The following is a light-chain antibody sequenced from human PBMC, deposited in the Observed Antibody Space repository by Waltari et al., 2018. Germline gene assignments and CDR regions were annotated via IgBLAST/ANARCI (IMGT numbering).Light chain of an antibody. Sequence: DIVMTQSPDSLAVSLGERAPINCKSSQTVLDSANNKNYLTWYQHKPGQPPKLLISWASIRESGVPDRVTGSGSGTDFTLTISSLQAEDVAVYYCQQHYTTPWTFGQGTKVEIK. CDR2: WAS. CDR1: QTVLDSANNKNY. CDR3: QQHYTTPWT. J-gene: IGKJ1*01. V-gene: IGKV4-1*01.